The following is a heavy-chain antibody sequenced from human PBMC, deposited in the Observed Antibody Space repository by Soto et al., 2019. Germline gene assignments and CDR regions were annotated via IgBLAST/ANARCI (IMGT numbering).Heavy chain of an antibody. CDR3: ARLGAARLVYYYGMDV. D-gene: IGHD6-6*01. CDR2: IYYSGST. J-gene: IGHJ6*02. Sequence: SETLSLTCTVSGGSISSSSYYWGWIRQPPGKGLEWIGSIYYSGSTYYNPSLKSRVTISVDTSKNQFSLKLSSVTAADTAVYYCARLGAARLVYYYGMDVWGQGTTVTVSS. V-gene: IGHV4-39*01. CDR1: GGSISSSSYY.